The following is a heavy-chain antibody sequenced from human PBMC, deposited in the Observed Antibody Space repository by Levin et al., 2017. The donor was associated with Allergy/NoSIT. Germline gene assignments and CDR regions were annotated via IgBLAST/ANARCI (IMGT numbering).Heavy chain of an antibody. Sequence: SETLSLTCAVYGGSFSGYYWSWIRQPPGKGLEWIGEINHSGSTNYNPSLKSRVTISVDTSKNQFSLKLSSVTAADTAVYYCARGRVTMVRGVIGYWGQGTLVTVSS. CDR2: INHSGST. J-gene: IGHJ4*02. CDR1: GGSFSGYY. D-gene: IGHD3-10*01. CDR3: ARGRVTMVRGVIGY. V-gene: IGHV4-34*01.